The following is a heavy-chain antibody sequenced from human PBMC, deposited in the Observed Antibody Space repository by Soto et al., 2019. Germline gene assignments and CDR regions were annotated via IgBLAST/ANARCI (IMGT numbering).Heavy chain of an antibody. J-gene: IGHJ4*02. CDR3: ARRNYGEEGYFFDF. Sequence: QVQLRESGPGLVRPSETLSLTCTVSGGSITGYYWSWIRQPPGKGLGWIGYIYDSGTTTYNAALKGRVTISADTSKNQFSLNLRSVTAADTAVYYCARRNYGEEGYFFDFWGQGLLVTVSS. V-gene: IGHV4-59*08. CDR1: GGSITGYY. CDR2: IYDSGTT. D-gene: IGHD4-17*01.